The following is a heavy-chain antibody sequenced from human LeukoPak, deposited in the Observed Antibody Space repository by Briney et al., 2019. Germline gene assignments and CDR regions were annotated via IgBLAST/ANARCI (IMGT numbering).Heavy chain of an antibody. CDR3: ARGTAAAGFDS. D-gene: IGHD6-13*01. Sequence: SQTLSLTCDISGDSVSTNSGAWNWIRQSPSRGLEWPGRTYYRSEWSNDYAVSVKSRITINPDTSKNQFALQLNSVTPEDAAVYYCARGTAAAGFDSWGQGTLVTVSS. CDR1: GDSVSTNSGA. V-gene: IGHV6-1*01. J-gene: IGHJ4*02. CDR2: TYYRSEWSN.